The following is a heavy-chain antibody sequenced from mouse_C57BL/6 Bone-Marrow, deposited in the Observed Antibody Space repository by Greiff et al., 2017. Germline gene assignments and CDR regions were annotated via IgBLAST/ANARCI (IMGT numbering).Heavy chain of an antibody. J-gene: IGHJ4*01. CDR2: INPSTGGT. Sequence: EVKLMESGPELVKPGASVKISCKASGYSFTGYYMNWVKQSPEKSLEWIGEINPSTGGTTYNQKFKAKATLTVDKSSSTAYMQLKSLTSEDSAVYYCASDYGEAMDYGGQGTSVTVSS. CDR3: ASDYGEAMDY. V-gene: IGHV1-42*01. D-gene: IGHD1-2*01. CDR1: GYSFTGYY.